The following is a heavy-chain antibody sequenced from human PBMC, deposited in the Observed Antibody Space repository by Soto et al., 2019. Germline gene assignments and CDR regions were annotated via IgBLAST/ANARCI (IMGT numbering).Heavy chain of an antibody. J-gene: IGHJ4*02. CDR2: ISWNSGSI. V-gene: IGHV3-9*01. CDR3: AKDYYDSSGSIYFDY. Sequence: GGSLRLSCAASGFTFDDYAMHWVRQAPGKGLEWVSGISWNSGSIGYADSVKGRFTISRDNAKNSLYLQMNSLRAEDTALYYCAKDYYDSSGSIYFDYWGQGTRVTVAS. D-gene: IGHD3-22*01. CDR1: GFTFDDYA.